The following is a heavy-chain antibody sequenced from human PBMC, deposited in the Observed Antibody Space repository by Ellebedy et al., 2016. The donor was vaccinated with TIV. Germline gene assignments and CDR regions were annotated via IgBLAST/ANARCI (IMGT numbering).Heavy chain of an antibody. V-gene: IGHV3-30*03. J-gene: IGHJ2*01. D-gene: IGHD1/OR15-1a*01. CDR3: ARDRAGTDSWYFDI. CDR1: GFTFSNYG. Sequence: GGSLRLSXVASGFTFSNYGIHWVRQAPGKGLEWVTVISYDGINKYYTDSVKGRCTISRDDSKNTVYLQMNSLRAEDTAVYYCARDRAGTDSWYFDIWGRGTLVTVSS. CDR2: ISYDGINK.